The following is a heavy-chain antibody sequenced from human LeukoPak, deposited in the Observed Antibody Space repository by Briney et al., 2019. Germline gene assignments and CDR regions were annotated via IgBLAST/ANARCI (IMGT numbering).Heavy chain of an antibody. D-gene: IGHD3-22*01. CDR1: GGSISNYF. Sequence: PSETLSLTCTVSGGSISNYFWSWLRQPPGKGLEWIGYIYYSGSTNYNPSLKSRVTISIDTSKNQYSLKLSSVTAADTALYYCARYYSDSSGYKLDYWGQGTLVTVSS. J-gene: IGHJ4*02. V-gene: IGHV4-59*01. CDR2: IYYSGST. CDR3: ARYYSDSSGYKLDY.